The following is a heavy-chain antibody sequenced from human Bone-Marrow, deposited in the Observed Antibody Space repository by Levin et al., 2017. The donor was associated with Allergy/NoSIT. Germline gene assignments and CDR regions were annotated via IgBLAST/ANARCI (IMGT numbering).Heavy chain of an antibody. V-gene: IGHV3-30*18. CDR2: ISYDGSNK. CDR1: GFTFSSYG. J-gene: IGHJ3*02. CDR3: AKIYGDYDLMQAFDI. Sequence: GGSLRLSCAASGFTFSSYGMHWVRQAPGKGLEWVAVISYDGSNKYYADSVKGRFTISRDNSKNTLYLQMNSLRAEDTAVYYCAKIYGDYDLMQAFDIWGQGTMVTVSS. D-gene: IGHD4-17*01.